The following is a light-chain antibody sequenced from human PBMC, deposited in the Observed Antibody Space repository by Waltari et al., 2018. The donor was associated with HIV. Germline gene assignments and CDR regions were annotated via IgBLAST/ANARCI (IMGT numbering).Light chain of an antibody. Sequence: QSALTQPRSVSGSPGQSVTISCTGTSSDVGGYNSVSWYQHHPGKVPKLRIYYVSKRPSGVPDRFSGSKAGNTASLTRSGLQAEYEADYYCCAYAGSSYVFGTGTKVTVL. J-gene: IGLJ1*01. V-gene: IGLV2-11*01. CDR1: SSDVGGYNS. CDR2: YVS. CDR3: CAYAGSSYV.